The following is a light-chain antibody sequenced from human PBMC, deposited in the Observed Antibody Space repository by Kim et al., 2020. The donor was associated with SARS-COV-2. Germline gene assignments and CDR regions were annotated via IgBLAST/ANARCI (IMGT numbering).Light chain of an antibody. Sequence: DIQMTQSPSSLSASVGDRVTITCRASQSISSYLNWYQQKPGKAPKLLIYAASSLQSGVPSRFSGSGSGTDFTLTISSLQPEDFATYCRQRSYTTHRNFGQGTSLEI. CDR2: AAS. J-gene: IGKJ2*01. CDR1: QSISSY. CDR3: QRSYTTHRN. V-gene: IGKV1-39*01.